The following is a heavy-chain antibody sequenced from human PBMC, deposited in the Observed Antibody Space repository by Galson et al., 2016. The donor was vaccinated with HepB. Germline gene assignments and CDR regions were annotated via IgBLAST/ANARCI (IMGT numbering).Heavy chain of an antibody. CDR2: IDPSDSYT. V-gene: IGHV5-10-1*01. CDR1: RYSFTTYW. D-gene: IGHD6-19*01. Sequence: QSGAEVKKPGESLRISCKGSRYSFTTYWISWVRQMPGKGLEWMGRIDPSDSYTNYSPPFQGHVTISADKSISTAYLPWSSLKAADTAMYYGATQGGGRSTPDHQHMDGWGGGTPVTVA. CDR3: ATQGGGRSTPDHQHMDG. J-gene: IGHJ6*01.